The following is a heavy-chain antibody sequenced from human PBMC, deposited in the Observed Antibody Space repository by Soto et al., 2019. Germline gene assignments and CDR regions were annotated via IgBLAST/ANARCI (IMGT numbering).Heavy chain of an antibody. V-gene: IGHV1-18*01. D-gene: IGHD3-10*01. CDR2: ISPDDGNT. J-gene: IGHJ4*02. CDR1: GYTFSSYT. CDR3: ARVEAPFGESLH. Sequence: ASVKVSCKTSGYTFSSYTIAWVRQAPGQGLEWLGWISPDDGNTEYEQKFQGRVTMTADTLTNDAYMELRSLKYDDTAVYYCARVEAPFGESLHWGQGTPVTVSS.